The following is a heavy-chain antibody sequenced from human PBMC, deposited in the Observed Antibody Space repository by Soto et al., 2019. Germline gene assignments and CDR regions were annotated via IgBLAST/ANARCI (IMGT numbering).Heavy chain of an antibody. CDR2: INPVGTIT. Sequence: RGFLRVTCVSSGFSFNFYWMHWVRQTPGKGLVWVSRINPVGTITNYADSVEGRFIISRDNAATTLYLQMNSLSAEDTAIYYCTSDTFGLRDSWGQGTLVTVSS. D-gene: IGHD3-3*01. CDR1: GFSFNFYW. CDR3: TSDTFGLRDS. V-gene: IGHV3-74*01. J-gene: IGHJ4*02.